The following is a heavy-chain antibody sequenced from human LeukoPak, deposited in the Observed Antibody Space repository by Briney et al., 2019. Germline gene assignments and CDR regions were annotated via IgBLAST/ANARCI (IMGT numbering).Heavy chain of an antibody. CDR3: ARLTMIVVVITKVELNWFDP. CDR2: INHSGST. CDR1: GITFSSCT. Sequence: PGGSRRLSCVASGITFSSCTMNWIRQPPGKGLEWIGEINHSGSTNYNPSLKSRVTISVDTSKNQFSLKLSSVTAADTAVYYCARLTMIVVVITKVELNWFDPWGQGTLVTVSS. J-gene: IGHJ5*02. V-gene: IGHV4-34*01. D-gene: IGHD3-22*01.